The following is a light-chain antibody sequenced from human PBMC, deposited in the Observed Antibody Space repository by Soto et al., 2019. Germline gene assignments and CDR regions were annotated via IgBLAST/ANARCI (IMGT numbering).Light chain of an antibody. Sequence: EIVLTQSPATLSSFPGDRVTLSCRASQSVSNNYLAWYQQKPGQAPRLLIYDASSRATGIPARFSGSGSGTDFTLTISSVEPEDFAVHYCQQRSNWITFGQGTRLEIK. J-gene: IGKJ5*01. CDR2: DAS. CDR3: QQRSNWIT. CDR1: QSVSNNY. V-gene: IGKV3D-20*02.